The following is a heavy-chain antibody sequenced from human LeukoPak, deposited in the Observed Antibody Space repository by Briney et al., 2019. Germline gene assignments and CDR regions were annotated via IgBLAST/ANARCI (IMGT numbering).Heavy chain of an antibody. D-gene: IGHD2-2*01. CDR3: VRGLVAPDY. Sequence: GGSLRLSCAASGFTFSSYGMTWVRQAPGEGLEWVSAISGSGGSTSYADSVKGRFTISRDNSKNTLYLQMNSLWANDTAVYCCVRGLVAPDYWGQGTLVTVSS. CDR2: ISGSGGST. J-gene: IGHJ4*02. V-gene: IGHV3-23*01. CDR1: GFTFSSYG.